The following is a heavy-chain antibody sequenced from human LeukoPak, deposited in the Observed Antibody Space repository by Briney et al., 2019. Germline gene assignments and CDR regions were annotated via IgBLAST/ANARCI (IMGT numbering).Heavy chain of an antibody. Sequence: GESLKIFCKGSGYSFTSYWHGWGRPMPGQGLEWMGIIYPGDSDSRYSPSFQGQVTISDDTTISTAYLQWSILKASDTAMYYCASTPRYSGSYGSSFDYWGQGTLVTVSS. D-gene: IGHD1-26*01. CDR3: ASTPRYSGSYGSSFDY. V-gene: IGHV5-51*01. J-gene: IGHJ4*02. CDR1: GYSFTSYW. CDR2: IYPGDSDS.